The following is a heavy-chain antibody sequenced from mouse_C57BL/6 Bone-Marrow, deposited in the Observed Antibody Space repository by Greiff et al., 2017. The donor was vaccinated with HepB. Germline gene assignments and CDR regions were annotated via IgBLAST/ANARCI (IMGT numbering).Heavy chain of an antibody. Sequence: EVKLMESGGDLVKPGGSLKLSCAASGFTFSSYGMSWVRQTPDKRLEWVATISSGGSYTYYPDSVKGRFTISRDNAKNTLYLQMSSLKSEDTAMYYCASRYYGSSWGFAYWGQGTLVTVSA. J-gene: IGHJ3*01. D-gene: IGHD1-1*01. V-gene: IGHV5-6*02. CDR1: GFTFSSYG. CDR2: ISSGGSYT. CDR3: ASRYYGSSWGFAY.